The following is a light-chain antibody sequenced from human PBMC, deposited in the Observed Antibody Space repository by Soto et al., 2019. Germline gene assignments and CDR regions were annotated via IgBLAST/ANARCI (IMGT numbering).Light chain of an antibody. CDR3: QHRAGWPPALT. V-gene: IGKV3-11*01. Sequence: EIVLTQSPGTLSLSPGERATLSCRASQSVSSNLAWYQQKPGQAPRLLIYNASNRATGIPARFSGSGSGTDFTLTISSLEPEDFAVYFCQHRAGWPPALTFGGGTKGDIK. CDR1: QSVSSN. CDR2: NAS. J-gene: IGKJ4*01.